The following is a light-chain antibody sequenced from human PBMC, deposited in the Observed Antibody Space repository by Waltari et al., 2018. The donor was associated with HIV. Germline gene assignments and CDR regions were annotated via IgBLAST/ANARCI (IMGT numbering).Light chain of an antibody. CDR3: SSYRSSSTLYV. J-gene: IGLJ1*01. CDR2: DVS. Sequence: QSALTQPASVSGSPGQSITISCTGTSSDVGGYNYVPWYQQHPDKAPKLMIYDVSNRPSGVSNRFSGSKSGNTASLTISGLQAEDEADYYCSSYRSSSTLYVFGTGTKVTVL. V-gene: IGLV2-14*03. CDR1: SSDVGGYNY.